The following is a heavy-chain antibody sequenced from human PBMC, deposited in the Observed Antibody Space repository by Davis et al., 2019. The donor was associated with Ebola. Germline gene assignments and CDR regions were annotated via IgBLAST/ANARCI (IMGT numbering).Heavy chain of an antibody. J-gene: IGHJ4*02. CDR2: IYYSGST. CDR1: GGSISSYY. D-gene: IGHD5-12*01. V-gene: IGHV4-59*08. CDR3: ARLFIVATNFDY. Sequence: SETLSLTCTVPGGSISSYYWSWIRQPPGKGLEWIGYIYYSGSTYYNPSLKSRVTISVDTSKNQFSLKLSSVTAADTAVYYCARLFIVATNFDYWGQGTLVTVSS.